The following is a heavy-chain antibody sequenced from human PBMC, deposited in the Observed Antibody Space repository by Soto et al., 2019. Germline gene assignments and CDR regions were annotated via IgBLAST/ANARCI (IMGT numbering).Heavy chain of an antibody. Sequence: GGSLRLSCAASGFSFSTYGMHWVRQAPGKGLEWVAVIWSDGGNKYYADSVKGRFTISRDNSKNMLYLQMNGLRAEDTAIYYCASRSPALDYWGQGTLVTVSS. CDR3: ASRSPALDY. J-gene: IGHJ4*02. V-gene: IGHV3-33*01. D-gene: IGHD2-2*01. CDR2: IWSDGGNK. CDR1: GFSFSTYG.